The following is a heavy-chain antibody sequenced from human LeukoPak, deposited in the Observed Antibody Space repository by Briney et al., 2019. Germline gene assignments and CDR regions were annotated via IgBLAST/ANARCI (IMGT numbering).Heavy chain of an antibody. Sequence: GGSLRPSCAASGLIVNSYAMSWVRQAPGKGLAWVSLIYSNGVTDYADSVKGRFTISRDNSKNTLYLQMNSLRDEDTAVYVCARDRAERKTWVEFDPWGQGTLVTVSS. CDR2: IYSNGVT. CDR3: ARDRAERKTWVEFDP. J-gene: IGHJ5*02. CDR1: GLIVNSYA. V-gene: IGHV3-66*03. D-gene: IGHD5-24*01.